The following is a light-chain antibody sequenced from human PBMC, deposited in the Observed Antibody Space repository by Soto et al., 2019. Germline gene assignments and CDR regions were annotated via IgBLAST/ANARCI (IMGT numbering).Light chain of an antibody. CDR1: SSDIGGYNY. CDR2: EVS. J-gene: IGLJ2*01. V-gene: IGLV2-14*01. CDR3: SSYASNNSVLFTVL. Sequence: QSALTQPASVSGSPGQSITISCTGTSSDIGGYNYVSWYQQHPGKAPKLMSYEVSNRPSGVSNRFSASKSGNTASLTISGLQAEDEADYYCSSYASNNSVLFTVLFGGGTNVTVL.